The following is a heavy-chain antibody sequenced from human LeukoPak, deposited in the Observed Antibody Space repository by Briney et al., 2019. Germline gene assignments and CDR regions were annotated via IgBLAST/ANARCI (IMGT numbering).Heavy chain of an antibody. CDR3: ARDYYYDTSGYYRFDY. V-gene: IGHV1-18*01. CDR1: GYTFTNYG. Sequence: ASVKVSCKASGYTFTNYGITWVRQAPGQGLEWMGWISAYNGNTNYAQGLQGRVNMTTDTSTTTVYLELRSLRSDDTAVYYCARDYYYDTSGYYRFDYWGQGTLVTVSS. J-gene: IGHJ4*02. CDR2: ISAYNGNT. D-gene: IGHD3-22*01.